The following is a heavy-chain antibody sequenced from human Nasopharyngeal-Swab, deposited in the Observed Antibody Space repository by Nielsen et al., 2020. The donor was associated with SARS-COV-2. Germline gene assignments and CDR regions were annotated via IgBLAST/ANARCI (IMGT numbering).Heavy chain of an antibody. J-gene: IGHJ6*03. CDR1: GGSISSYS. CDR3: ARTAGYYYMDV. CDR2: IYYSGST. Sequence: SETLSLTCAVSGGSISSYSWSWIRLPPGKGLEWIGYIYYSGSTNYSPSLKSRVTISVDTSKNQFSLKLNSVIAADTAVYYCARTAGYYYMDVWDKGTTVTVSS. D-gene: IGHD6-13*01. V-gene: IGHV4-59*01.